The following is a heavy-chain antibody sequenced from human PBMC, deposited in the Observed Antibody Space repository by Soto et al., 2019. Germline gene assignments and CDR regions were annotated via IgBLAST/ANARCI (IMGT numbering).Heavy chain of an antibody. V-gene: IGHV3-33*01. D-gene: IGHD1-26*01. Sequence: SLRLSCAASGFTFSSYGMHWVRRAPGKGLEWVAVIWYDGSNKYYADSVKGRFTISRDNSKNTLYLQMNSLRAEDTAVYYCARDLAVGATYYYYYYGMDVWGQGTTVTV. J-gene: IGHJ6*02. CDR3: ARDLAVGATYYYYYYGMDV. CDR1: GFTFSSYG. CDR2: IWYDGSNK.